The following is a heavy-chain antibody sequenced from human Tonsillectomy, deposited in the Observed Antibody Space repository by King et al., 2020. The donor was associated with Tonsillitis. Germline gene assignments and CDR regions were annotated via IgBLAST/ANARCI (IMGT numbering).Heavy chain of an antibody. Sequence: QLQESGPGLVKPSQTLSFTCNVSGGSISSDSYYWSWIRQHPGKGLEWIGYIHYTGSTYYSLSLKSRMTISVDTSKNQFSLNLSSVTAADTAVYYCASATCSSTTCYRPEYFQDWGQGALVTVSS. CDR1: GGSISSDSYY. V-gene: IGHV4-31*03. J-gene: IGHJ1*01. CDR2: IHYTGST. D-gene: IGHD2-2*01. CDR3: ASATCSSTTCYRPEYFQD.